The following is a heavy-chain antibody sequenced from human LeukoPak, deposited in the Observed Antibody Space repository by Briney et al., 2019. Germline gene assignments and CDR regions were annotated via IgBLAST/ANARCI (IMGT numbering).Heavy chain of an antibody. CDR3: AKDGGINGDFEGYFDY. CDR2: ISSSSSYI. CDR1: GFTFSSYS. Sequence: GGSLRLSCAASGFTFSSYSMNWVRQAPGKGLEWVSSISSSSSYIYYADSVKGRFTISRDNSKNTLYLQMNSLRAEDTAVYYCAKDGGINGDFEGYFDYWGQGTLVTVSS. V-gene: IGHV3-21*04. D-gene: IGHD4-17*01. J-gene: IGHJ4*02.